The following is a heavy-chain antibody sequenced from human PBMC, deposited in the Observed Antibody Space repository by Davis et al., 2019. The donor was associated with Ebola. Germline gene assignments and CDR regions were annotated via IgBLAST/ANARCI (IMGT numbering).Heavy chain of an antibody. J-gene: IGHJ4*02. CDR1: GFTFSRHA. D-gene: IGHD1-26*01. CDR2: ISYDGTNK. V-gene: IGHV3-30-3*01. CDR3: ARDPVRVGTELDY. Sequence: PGGSLRLSCAASGFTFSRHAMHWVRQAPGKGLEWVAVISYDGTNKYYTDSVKGRFTISRDNSENTLFLQMNTLRDEDTAVYYCARDPVRVGTELDYWGQGTLVTVSS.